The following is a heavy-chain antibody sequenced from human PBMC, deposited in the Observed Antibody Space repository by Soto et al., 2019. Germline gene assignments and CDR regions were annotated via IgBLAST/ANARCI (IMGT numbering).Heavy chain of an antibody. J-gene: IGHJ6*02. V-gene: IGHV3-66*01. D-gene: IGHD3-3*01. CDR3: ARSRYYDFWSGYYTGDYYYYGMDV. CDR2: IYSGGST. Sequence: GGSLRLSCAASGFTVSSNYMSWVRQAPGKGLEWVSVIYSGGSTYYADSVKGRFTISRRNSKNTLYLQMNSLRAEDTAVYYCARSRYYDFWSGYYTGDYYYYGMDVWGQGTTVTVSS. CDR1: GFTVSSNY.